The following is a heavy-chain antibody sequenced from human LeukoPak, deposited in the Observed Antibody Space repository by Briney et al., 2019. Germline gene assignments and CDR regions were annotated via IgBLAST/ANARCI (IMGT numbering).Heavy chain of an antibody. CDR3: TTRRLDSNGHDD. J-gene: IGHJ4*02. CDR2: ISYDGSNK. D-gene: IGHD3-22*01. V-gene: IGHV3-30-3*01. CDR1: GFTFSSYA. Sequence: GGSLRLSCVASGFTFSSYAMHWVRQAPGKGLEWVAVISYDGSNKYYADSVKARFTISRDNSKNTLYLQMNSLRIEDTGLYYCTTRRLDSNGHDDWGQGTLVTVST.